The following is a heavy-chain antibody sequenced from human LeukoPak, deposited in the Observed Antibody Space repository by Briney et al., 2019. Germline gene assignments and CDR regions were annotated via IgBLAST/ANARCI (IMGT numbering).Heavy chain of an antibody. CDR1: GASISSYF. V-gene: IGHV4-59*01. D-gene: IGHD7-27*01. J-gene: IGHJ5*02. CDR2: IYYSGSS. Sequence: KPSETLSLTCNVSGASISSYFWSWTRQPPGKGLEWIGYIYYSGSSNYNPSLKSRVTMSVDTSTNQFSLKLTSVTAADTAVYYCARDLSGAPGVNWFDPWGQGTLVTVSS. CDR3: ARDLSGAPGVNWFDP.